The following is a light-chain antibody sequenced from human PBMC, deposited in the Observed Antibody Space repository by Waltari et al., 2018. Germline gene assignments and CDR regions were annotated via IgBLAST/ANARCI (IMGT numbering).Light chain of an antibody. V-gene: IGLV2-14*01. CDR1: SSDVGGYAY. J-gene: IGLJ1*01. Sequence: QSALTQPASVSGSPGQSITISCTGTSSDVGGYAYVSWFQQHPGKAPKVMIYGVSNRPSGVSDRLSASKSGVTASLTISGLQAEDEADYYCSSYTSSNTFVFGTGTKVTVL. CDR3: SSYTSSNTFV. CDR2: GVS.